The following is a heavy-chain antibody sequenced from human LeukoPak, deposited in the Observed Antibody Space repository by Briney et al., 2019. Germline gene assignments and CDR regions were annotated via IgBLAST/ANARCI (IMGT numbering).Heavy chain of an antibody. J-gene: IGHJ5*02. D-gene: IGHD6-19*01. CDR3: ARGSRQWLPYNWFDP. CDR2: NNHSVKT. Sequence: SETLSLTSAVYIGSFSGYYWSWIPQPPGEGLEWIGENNHSVKTKYKPSLKRRVTLSVDTSKNPFSPKMSSVTAADTAVYYCARGSRQWLPYNWFDPWGQGTLVTVSS. V-gene: IGHV4-34*01. CDR1: IGSFSGYY.